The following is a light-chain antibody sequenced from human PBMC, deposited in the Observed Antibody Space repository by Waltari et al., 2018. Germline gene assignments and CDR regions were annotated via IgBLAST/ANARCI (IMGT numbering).Light chain of an antibody. CDR2: RNN. CDR3: ASWDDSHYV. J-gene: IGLJ1*01. V-gene: IGLV1-47*01. CDR1: HANLGSNY. Sequence: QSVLTQPPSASGTPGQRVSISCSGSHANLGSNYLYWYHKFPGMAPKLLIYRNNQRPSGVPDRFSGSKVGTSASLAISGLRSEDEAVYYCASWDDSHYVFGTGTKVTVL.